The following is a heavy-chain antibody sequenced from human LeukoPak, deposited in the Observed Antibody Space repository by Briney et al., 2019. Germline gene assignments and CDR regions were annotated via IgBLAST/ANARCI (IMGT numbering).Heavy chain of an antibody. J-gene: IGHJ4*02. CDR1: GFTFTISA. CDR3: ASLIGTTSPEIDY. CDR2: IVVGSGNT. Sequence: SVKVSCKASGFTFTISAMQWVRQARGQRLEWIGWIVVGSGNTNYAQKFQERVTITRDMSTSTAYMELSSLRSEDTAVYYCASLIGTTSPEIDYWGQGTLVTVSS. D-gene: IGHD1-1*01. V-gene: IGHV1-58*02.